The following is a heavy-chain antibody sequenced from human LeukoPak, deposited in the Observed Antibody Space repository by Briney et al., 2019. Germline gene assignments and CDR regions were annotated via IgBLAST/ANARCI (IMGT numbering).Heavy chain of an antibody. V-gene: IGHV3-23*03. CDR1: GFTFSSYA. J-gene: IGHJ4*02. Sequence: PGGSLRLSCAASGFTFSSYAMSWVRQAPGKGLEWVSVLYRGGSTSYANSVRGRFTISGDNSKNTLYLQMNSLRAEDTAVYYCAKGGRGYSYGDFDYWGQGTLVTVSS. CDR3: AKGGRGYSYGDFDY. CDR2: LYRGGST. D-gene: IGHD5-18*01.